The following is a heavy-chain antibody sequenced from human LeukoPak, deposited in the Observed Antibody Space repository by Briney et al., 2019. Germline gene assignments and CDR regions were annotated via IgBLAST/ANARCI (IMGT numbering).Heavy chain of an antibody. Sequence: ASVKVSCKASGYTFTGYYLHWVRQAPGQGLEWMGWINPNSGGTNYAQKFQGRVTMTRDTSISTAYMELSRLTSVDTAVCYCARDGDSSGWYAFFPMWGQGTLVTVSS. CDR1: GYTFTGYY. CDR2: INPNSGGT. CDR3: ARDGDSSGWYAFFPM. D-gene: IGHD6-19*01. V-gene: IGHV1-2*02. J-gene: IGHJ4*02.